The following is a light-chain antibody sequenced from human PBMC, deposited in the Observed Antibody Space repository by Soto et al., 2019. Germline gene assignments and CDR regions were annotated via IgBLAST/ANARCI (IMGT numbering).Light chain of an antibody. J-gene: IGKJ5*01. V-gene: IGKV3D-20*02. CDR3: QHRSNWPPT. CDR2: GAS. CDR1: QSVSNNY. Sequence: EIVLTQSPGTLSLSPGERATLSCRASQSVSNNYLAWYQQKPGQAPRLLIYGASSRATGIPDRFSGRGSGTDFTLTISRLEPEDFATYYCQHRSNWPPTFGQGTRLETK.